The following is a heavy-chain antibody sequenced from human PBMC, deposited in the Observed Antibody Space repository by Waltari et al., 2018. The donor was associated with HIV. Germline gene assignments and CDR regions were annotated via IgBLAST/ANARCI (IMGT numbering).Heavy chain of an antibody. CDR2: IKRKVDGETK. V-gene: IGHV3-15*01. Sequence: EVQLVESGGGLVKPGGSLRLSCAASGFTFSDAWMSWVRQAPGQGLEWVCRIKRKVDGETKDYAAPVKGRFTISRDDSKNTLYLQMNSLKTEDTATYYCTTDLVYWGQGTLVTVSS. J-gene: IGHJ4*01. CDR3: TTDLVY. CDR1: GFTFSDAW. D-gene: IGHD3-16*01.